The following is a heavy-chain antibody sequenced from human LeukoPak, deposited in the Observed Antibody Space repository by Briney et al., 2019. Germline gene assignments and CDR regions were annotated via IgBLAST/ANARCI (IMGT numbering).Heavy chain of an antibody. J-gene: IGHJ6*03. CDR3: ARASGHPYYYYYYMDV. Sequence: GGSLRLSCAASGFTFDDYGMGWVRQAPGKGLEWVSGINWNGGSTGYADSVKGRFTISRDNAKNSLYLQMNSLRAEDTALYYCARASGHPYYYYYYMDVWGKGTTVTVSS. CDR1: GFTFDDYG. V-gene: IGHV3-20*04. D-gene: IGHD2-15*01. CDR2: INWNGGST.